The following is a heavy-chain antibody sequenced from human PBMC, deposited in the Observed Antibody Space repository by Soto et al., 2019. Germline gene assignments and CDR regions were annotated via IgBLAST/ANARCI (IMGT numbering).Heavy chain of an antibody. V-gene: IGHV3-48*02. Sequence: PGGSLRLSCAASGFTFSSYSMNWVRQAPGKGLEWVSYISSSSSTIYYADSVKGRFTISRDNAKNSLYLQMNSLRDEDTAVYYCARDDSRYYDSSGQLTYYGMDVWGQGTTVTVSS. J-gene: IGHJ6*02. D-gene: IGHD3-22*01. CDR3: ARDDSRYYDSSGQLTYYGMDV. CDR1: GFTFSSYS. CDR2: ISSSSSTI.